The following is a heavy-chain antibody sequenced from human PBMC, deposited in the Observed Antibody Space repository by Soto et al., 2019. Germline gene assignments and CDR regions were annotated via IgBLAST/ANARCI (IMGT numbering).Heavy chain of an antibody. Sequence: SETLSLTCTVSGGSISSYYWSWIRQPPGKGLEWIGYIYYSGSTNYNPSLKSRVTISVDTSKNQFSLKLSSVTAADTAVYYCARRISHFDYWGQGTLVTVSS. CDR3: ARRISHFDY. CDR1: GGSISSYY. CDR2: IYYSGST. J-gene: IGHJ4*02. V-gene: IGHV4-59*01.